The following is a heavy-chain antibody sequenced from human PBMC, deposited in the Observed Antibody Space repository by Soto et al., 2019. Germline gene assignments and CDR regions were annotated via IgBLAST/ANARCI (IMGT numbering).Heavy chain of an antibody. CDR3: AKVESYCNTGSFDS. Sequence: GGSLRLSCAASGFTFGGYAVSWARQAPGKGLEWVSTMVGNGGPSYAGSVKGRFTILRDNSKNTLYLQLDSLRADDTAVYYCAKVESYCNTGSFDSWGQGTPVTVSS. V-gene: IGHV3-23*01. D-gene: IGHD3-10*01. J-gene: IGHJ4*02. CDR2: MVGNGGP. CDR1: GFTFGGYA.